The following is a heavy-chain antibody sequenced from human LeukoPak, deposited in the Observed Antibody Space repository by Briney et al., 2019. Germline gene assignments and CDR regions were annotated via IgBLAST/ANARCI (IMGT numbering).Heavy chain of an antibody. CDR1: GGTFTSYD. CDR2: MNPNSGNT. CDR3: ARELYCSGGSCYRDAFDI. Sequence: ASVKVSCKASGGTFTSYDINWVRQATGQGLEWMGWMNPNSGNTGYAQKFQGRVTITRNTSISTAYMELSSLRSEDTAVYYCARELYCSGGSCYRDAFDIWGQGTMVTVSS. D-gene: IGHD2-15*01. V-gene: IGHV1-8*03. J-gene: IGHJ3*02.